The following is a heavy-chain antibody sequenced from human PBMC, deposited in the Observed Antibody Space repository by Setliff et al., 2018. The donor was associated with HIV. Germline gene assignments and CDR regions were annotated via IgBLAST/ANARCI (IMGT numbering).Heavy chain of an antibody. CDR3: ARGARGYSYG. V-gene: IGHV3-74*01. CDR1: GFTFSSHW. CDR2: INAAGGNT. Sequence: PGGSLRLSCAASGFTFSSHWMHWVRQAPGKVLVWVSRINAAGGNTNYVDSVKGRFTISRDNAGSTVYLQMSSLRAEDTAVYYCARGARGYSYGWGQGTLVTVSS. D-gene: IGHD5-18*01. J-gene: IGHJ4*02.